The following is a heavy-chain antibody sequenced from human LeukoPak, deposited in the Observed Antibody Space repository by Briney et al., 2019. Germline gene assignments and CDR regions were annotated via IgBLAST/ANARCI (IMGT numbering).Heavy chain of an antibody. D-gene: IGHD2-2*01. V-gene: IGHV3-23*01. J-gene: IGHJ1*01. CDR1: GFTFTNYA. CDR2: ISGTGGNT. Sequence: GGSLRLSCAASGFTFTNYAMTWVRQAPGKGLEWVSAISGTGGNTYYADSVKGRFTISRDNSKNTLYLQMSSLRAEDTAVYYCAKVMEPWRYCTSTSCGNFQHWGQGTLVTVSS. CDR3: AKVMEPWRYCTSTSCGNFQH.